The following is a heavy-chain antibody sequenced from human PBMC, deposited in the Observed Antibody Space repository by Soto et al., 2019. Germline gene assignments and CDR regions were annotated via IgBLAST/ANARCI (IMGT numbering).Heavy chain of an antibody. CDR1: AFTFSSYA. V-gene: IGHV3-23*01. CDR3: AKDFGAPGTTYYFDS. Sequence: PVGSLRLSCAASAFTFSSYAMNWVRQAPGKGLEWVSSITGSGHITYYAASVKGRFTISRDNSKSTLFLLLNSLRAEDTAIYYCAKDFGAPGTTYYFDSWGQGTLVTVSS. D-gene: IGHD1-1*01. CDR2: ITGSGHIT. J-gene: IGHJ4*02.